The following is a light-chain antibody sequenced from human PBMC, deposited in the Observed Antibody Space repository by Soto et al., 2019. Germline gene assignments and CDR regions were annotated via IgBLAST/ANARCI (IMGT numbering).Light chain of an antibody. Sequence: EIVLTQSPATLSLSPGEGATLSCRASQSIGNYLAWYQQKPGQAPRLLIYATSNRATGIPARFSGSGSGTDFTLTISSLEHEEFEVYYCQQRSSLRFTVGPGPKGDSK. V-gene: IGKV3-11*01. CDR3: QQRSSLRFT. CDR1: QSIGNY. J-gene: IGKJ3*01. CDR2: ATS.